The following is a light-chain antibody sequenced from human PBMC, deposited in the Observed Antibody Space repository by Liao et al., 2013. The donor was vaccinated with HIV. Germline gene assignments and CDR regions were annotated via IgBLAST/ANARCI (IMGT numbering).Light chain of an antibody. Sequence: SYELTQPPSVSVAPGKTARITCGGNNIGSKSVHWYLQKPGQAPVLVIYYDSDRPSGIPERFSGSNSGNSATLTISGTQAMDEADYYCQAWGSTTTYVFGTGTTVTVL. CDR3: QAWGSTTTYV. J-gene: IGLJ1*01. CDR1: NIGSKS. CDR2: YDS. V-gene: IGLV3-21*01.